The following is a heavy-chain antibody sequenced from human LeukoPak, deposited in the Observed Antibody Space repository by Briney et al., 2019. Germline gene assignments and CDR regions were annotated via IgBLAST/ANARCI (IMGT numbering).Heavy chain of an antibody. V-gene: IGHV4-39*01. D-gene: IGHD1-1*01. CDR3: ARGTNWNAGTYFDY. CDR2: IYYSGST. Sequence: KTSETLSLTCTVSGGSISSSSYYWGWIRQPPGKGLEWIGSIYYSGSTYYNPSLKSRVTISVDTSKNQFSLKLSSATAADTAVYYCARGTNWNAGTYFDYWGQGTLVTVSS. J-gene: IGHJ4*02. CDR1: GGSISSSSYY.